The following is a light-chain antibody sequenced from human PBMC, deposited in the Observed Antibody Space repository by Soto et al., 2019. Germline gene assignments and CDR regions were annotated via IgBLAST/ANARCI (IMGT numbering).Light chain of an antibody. CDR2: LNSDGSH. CDR1: SGHSSYA. J-gene: IGLJ2*01. CDR3: QTWGTGIPV. V-gene: IGLV4-69*01. Sequence: QLVLTQSPSASASLGASVKLTCTLSSGHSSYAIAWHQQHPEKGPRYLMKLNSDGSHSTGDGIPDRFSGSSSWAERYLTISRLQSEDEADYYCQTWGTGIPVFGGGTKLTVL.